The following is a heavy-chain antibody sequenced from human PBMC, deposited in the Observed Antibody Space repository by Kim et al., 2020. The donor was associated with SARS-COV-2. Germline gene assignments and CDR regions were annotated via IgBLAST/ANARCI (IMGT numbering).Heavy chain of an antibody. Sequence: SETLSLTCTVSGGSISSYYWSWIRQPPGKGLEWIGYIYYSGSTNYNPSLKSRVTISVDTSKNQFSLKLSSVTAADTAVYYCVGYYYDSSGYYFGMDVWGQGTTVTVSS. J-gene: IGHJ6*02. CDR2: IYYSGST. V-gene: IGHV4-59*01. CDR3: VGYYYDSSGYYFGMDV. D-gene: IGHD3-22*01. CDR1: GGSISSYY.